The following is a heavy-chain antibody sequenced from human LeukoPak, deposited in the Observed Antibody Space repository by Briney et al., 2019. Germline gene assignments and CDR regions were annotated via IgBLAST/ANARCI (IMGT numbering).Heavy chain of an antibody. CDR1: GFTFSSYW. V-gene: IGHV3-7*01. CDR3: ARETTLRFLEWFLNAFDI. Sequence: GGSLRLSCAASGFTFSSYWMSWVRQAPGKGLEWVANITQDGSEKYYVDSVKGRFTISRDNAKNSLYLQMNSLRAEDTAVYYCARETTLRFLEWFLNAFDIWGQGTMVTVSS. CDR2: ITQDGSEK. J-gene: IGHJ3*02. D-gene: IGHD3-3*01.